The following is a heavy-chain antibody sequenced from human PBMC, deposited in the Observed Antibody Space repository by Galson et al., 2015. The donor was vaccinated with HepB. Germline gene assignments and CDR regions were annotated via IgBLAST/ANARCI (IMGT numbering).Heavy chain of an antibody. D-gene: IGHD2-8*02. CDR2: IFHSGTV. CDR1: GGSISSRNW. V-gene: IGHV4-4*01. CDR3: ARPIYCSVTTCSGPLHV. J-gene: IGHJ6*04. Sequence: ETLSLTCGVSGGSISSRNWWSWVRQPPGKGLEWIGEIFHSGTVNYNPSLRSRVTISVDTSKNQFSLKLTSVTAADTAVYFCARPIYCSVTTCSGPLHVWGTGTTVTVSS.